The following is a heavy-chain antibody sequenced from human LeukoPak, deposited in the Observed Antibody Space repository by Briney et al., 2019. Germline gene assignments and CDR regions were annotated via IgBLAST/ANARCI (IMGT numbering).Heavy chain of an antibody. D-gene: IGHD1-26*01. V-gene: IGHV3-30*18. J-gene: IGHJ4*02. Sequence: GGSLRLSCAASGFTFSSYGMHWVRQAPGKGLEGVAVISYDGSNKYYADSVKGRFTISRDNSKNTLYLQMNSLRAEDTVVYYCAKPLGSYYFDYWGQGALVTVSS. CDR1: GFTFSSYG. CDR2: ISYDGSNK. CDR3: AKPLGSYYFDY.